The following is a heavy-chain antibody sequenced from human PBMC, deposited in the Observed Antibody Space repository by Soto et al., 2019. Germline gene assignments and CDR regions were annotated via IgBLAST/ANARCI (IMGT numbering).Heavy chain of an antibody. CDR1: GFTFSDNW. V-gene: IGHV3-74*01. CDR3: TRGGTRTTYWGLFDS. CDR2: ISGDASST. Sequence: EVKVVESGGGLVQPGGSLRLSCAASGFTFSDNWMHWVRQPPGKGPVWVSRISGDASSTSYPDSVKGRFTISRDSAKNTVYLQMDSLRVEATAVYYCTRGGTRTTYWGLFDSWGQGTLVTVSS. D-gene: IGHD7-27*01. J-gene: IGHJ4*02.